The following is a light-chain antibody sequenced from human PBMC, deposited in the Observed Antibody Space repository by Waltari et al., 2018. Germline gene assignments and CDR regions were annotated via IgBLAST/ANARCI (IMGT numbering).Light chain of an antibody. J-gene: IGKJ4*01. CDR1: QSISSW. CDR2: KTS. Sequence: DIEMTQSPSTLSASVGDRVTITCRATQSISSWLAWYQQQPGKAPKLLIYKTSDLESGVPLRFSGSGSGTLFTLTITSLQPDDFATYYCQQYNSYSLTFGGGTKVQMK. V-gene: IGKV1-5*03. CDR3: QQYNSYSLT.